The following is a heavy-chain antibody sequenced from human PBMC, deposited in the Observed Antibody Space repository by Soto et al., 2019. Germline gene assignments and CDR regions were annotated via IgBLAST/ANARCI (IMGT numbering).Heavy chain of an antibody. J-gene: IGHJ4*02. V-gene: IGHV4-59*08. CDR1: GGSINSYY. CDR2: SYYSGRT. CDR3: ARHHDS. Sequence: QLPLQESGPGLVKPSETLSLTCTVSGGSINSYYWSWIRQPTGKGLVWIGYSYYSGRTTYNPSLKSRVTISVDPSKNQFSLKLSSVSSADPAVYCCARHHDSWGQGTLVTVSS.